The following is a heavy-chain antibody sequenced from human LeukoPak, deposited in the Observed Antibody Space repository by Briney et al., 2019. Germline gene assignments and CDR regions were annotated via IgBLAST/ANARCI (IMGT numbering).Heavy chain of an antibody. CDR3: ASVEPLYLIPDY. CDR2: INSDGSST. J-gene: IGHJ4*02. D-gene: IGHD1-14*01. V-gene: IGHV3-74*01. CDR1: GFRFSDYI. Sequence: PGGSLRLSCVASGFRFSDYIMHWVRQAPGKGLVWVSRINSDGSSTSYADSVKGRFTISRDNAKNTLYLQMNSLRVEDTAVYFCASVEPLYLIPDYWGQGTLVTVSS.